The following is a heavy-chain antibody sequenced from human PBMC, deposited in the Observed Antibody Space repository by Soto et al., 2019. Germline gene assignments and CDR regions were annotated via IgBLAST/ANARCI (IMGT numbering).Heavy chain of an antibody. CDR1: GGSLKTYS. CDR3: ARVIRAVGVTFDY. V-gene: IGHV4-59*01. Sequence: QVQLQESGPGLVKPSETLSLTCNVSGGSLKTYSWSWIRKPPGKGLEWIGYVYHSGSTNYNPSLQSRATISLDTSKNQFSLRLSSVTPADTAVYYCARVIRAVGVTFDYWGQGTLVTVSS. CDR2: VYHSGST. J-gene: IGHJ4*02. D-gene: IGHD2-8*01.